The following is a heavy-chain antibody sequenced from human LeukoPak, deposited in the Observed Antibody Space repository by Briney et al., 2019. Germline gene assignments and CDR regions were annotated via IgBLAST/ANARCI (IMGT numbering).Heavy chain of an antibody. CDR3: ARGTALQDY. J-gene: IGHJ4*02. D-gene: IGHD2/OR15-2a*01. CDR2: INSDGSAT. Sequence: GGSLRLSCAASGFTFSPYWMRWVRQAPGKGLVWVSDINSDGSATNYADSVKGRFTISRDNAQNTLYLQMNSLRAEDTAVYYCARGTALQDYWGQGTLVTVSS. CDR1: GFTFSPYW. V-gene: IGHV3-74*01.